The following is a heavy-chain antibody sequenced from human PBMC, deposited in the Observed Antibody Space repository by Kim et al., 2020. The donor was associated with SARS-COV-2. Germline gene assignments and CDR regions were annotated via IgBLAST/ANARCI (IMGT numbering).Heavy chain of an antibody. CDR1: GGSFSGYY. CDR2: INHSGST. Sequence: SETLSLTCAVYGGSFSGYYWSWIRQPPGKGLEWIGEINHSGSTNYNPSLKSRVTISVDTSKNQFSLKLSSVTAADTAVYYCARDLKSYYGSMYYGMDVWGQGTTVTVSS. CDR3: ARDLKSYYGSMYYGMDV. D-gene: IGHD3-10*01. J-gene: IGHJ6*02. V-gene: IGHV4-34*01.